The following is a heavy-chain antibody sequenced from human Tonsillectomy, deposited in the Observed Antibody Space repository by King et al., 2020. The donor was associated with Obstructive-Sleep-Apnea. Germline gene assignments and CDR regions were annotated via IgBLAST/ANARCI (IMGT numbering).Heavy chain of an antibody. Sequence: VQLVESGGGLVKPGGSLRLSCAASGFTFSDYYMSWIRQAPGKGREWVSYISTDSIYTNYADSVKGRFTSSRDNARNALYLQMNSLRAEDTAVYYCARGRLGGLRYFDWLLFFVYWGQGTLVTVSS. D-gene: IGHD3-9*01. CDR2: ISTDSIYT. J-gene: IGHJ4*02. V-gene: IGHV3-11*06. CDR1: GFTFSDYY. CDR3: ARGRLGGLRYFDWLLFFVY.